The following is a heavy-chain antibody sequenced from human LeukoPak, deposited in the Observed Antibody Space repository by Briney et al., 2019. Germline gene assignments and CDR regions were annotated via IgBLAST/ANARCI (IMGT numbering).Heavy chain of an antibody. V-gene: IGHV1-46*01. D-gene: IGHD6-13*01. J-gene: IGHJ4*02. Sequence: ASVKVSCKASGYTFTSYYMHWVRQAPGQGLEWMGIIYPSGGSTSYAQKFQGRVTMTRDTSTSTVYMELSSLRSEDTAVYYCAREQQLVPSFDYWGQGTLVTVSS. CDR2: IYPSGGST. CDR1: GYTFTSYY. CDR3: AREQQLVPSFDY.